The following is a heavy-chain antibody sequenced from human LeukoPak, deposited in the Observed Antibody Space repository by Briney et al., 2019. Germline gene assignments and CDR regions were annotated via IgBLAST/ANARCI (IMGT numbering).Heavy chain of an antibody. CDR1: GFTFSSYA. D-gene: IGHD4-17*01. V-gene: IGHV3-64*01. J-gene: IGHJ6*03. Sequence: GGSLRLSCAASGFTFSSYAMHWVRQAPGKGLEYVSAISSNGGSTYYANSVKGRFTISRDNAKKSLFLQMNSLRAEDTAVYYCARDYGDYEPGRHHYYYYYMDVWGKGNTVTVSS. CDR3: ARDYGDYEPGRHHYYYYYMDV. CDR2: ISSNGGST.